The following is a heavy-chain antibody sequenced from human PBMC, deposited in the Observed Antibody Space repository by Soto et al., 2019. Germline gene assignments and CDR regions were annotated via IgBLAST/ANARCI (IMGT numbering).Heavy chain of an antibody. D-gene: IGHD6-25*01. V-gene: IGHV2-5*01. Sequence: SGPTLVNPTQTLTLTCTFSGFSLSTSEVGVGWIRQPPGKALEWLALIYWNGDKRYSPSLQSRLTITKDTSKNQVVLTLTNMDPVDTATYYCAHGSGRPIPDDAFDIWRQGTMVTVSS. J-gene: IGHJ3*02. CDR1: GFSLSTSEVG. CDR3: AHGSGRPIPDDAFDI. CDR2: IYWNGDK.